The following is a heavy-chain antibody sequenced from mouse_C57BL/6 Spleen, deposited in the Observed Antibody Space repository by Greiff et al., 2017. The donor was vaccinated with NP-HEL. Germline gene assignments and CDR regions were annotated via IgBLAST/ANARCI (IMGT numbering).Heavy chain of an antibody. CDR1: GYTFTSYT. V-gene: IGHV1-4*01. CDR2: INPSSGYT. Sequence: QVQLQQSGAELARPGASVKMSCKASGYTFTSYTMHWVKQRPGQGLEWIGYINPSSGYTKYNQKFKDKATLTADKSSSTAYMQLSSLTSEDPAVYYCAKYLGSRVFDYWGQGTTLTVSS. CDR3: AKYLGSRVFDY. J-gene: IGHJ2*01. D-gene: IGHD5-1-1*01.